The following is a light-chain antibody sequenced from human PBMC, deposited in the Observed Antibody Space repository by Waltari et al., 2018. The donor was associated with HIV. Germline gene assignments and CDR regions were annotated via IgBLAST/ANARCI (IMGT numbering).Light chain of an antibody. V-gene: IGLV2-8*01. J-gene: IGLJ1*01. CDR1: TSDVGGYRY. CDR3: KSYAGSNNPDV. CDR2: DGS. Sequence: QSALTQPPSASGSPGQSVTISCTGTTSDVGGYRYVSWYQHPPGKAPKRIIYDGSKRPSGVPERFYGSKSGNTASLTVSGLQADDEADDYGKSYAGSNNPDVFGTGTKVTVL.